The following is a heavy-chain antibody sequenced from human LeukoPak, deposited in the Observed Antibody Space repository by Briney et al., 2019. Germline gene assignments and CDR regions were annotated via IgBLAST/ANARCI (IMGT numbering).Heavy chain of an antibody. CDR3: AHRHNLGVTGPVITFDS. V-gene: IGHV2-5*02. Sequence: SGPTLVKPTQTLTLTCNFSGFSLSTSGVGVGWIRQPPGKALEWLAVIYWDDDKRYSPSLKTRVTITKDTSKNQVVLIMTNMDPVDTATYYCAHRHNLGVTGPVITFDSWGQGTLVTVSS. CDR1: GFSLSTSGVG. D-gene: IGHD2-21*02. J-gene: IGHJ5*01. CDR2: IYWDDDK.